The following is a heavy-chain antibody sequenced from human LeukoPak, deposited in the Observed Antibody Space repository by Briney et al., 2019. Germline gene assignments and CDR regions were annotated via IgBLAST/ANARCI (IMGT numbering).Heavy chain of an antibody. CDR2: LSGSGGNT. J-gene: IGHJ4*02. CDR1: GFTFSSYA. V-gene: IGHV3-23*01. D-gene: IGHD3-22*01. CDR3: AKGSYYYDSADYFDY. Sequence: QPGGSLRLSCAASGFTFSSYAMSWVRQAPGKGLEWVSTLSGSGGNTYYADSVKGRVTISRDNSKNTLYLQMNSLRAEDTAVYHCAKGSYYYDSADYFDYWGQGTVVTVSS.